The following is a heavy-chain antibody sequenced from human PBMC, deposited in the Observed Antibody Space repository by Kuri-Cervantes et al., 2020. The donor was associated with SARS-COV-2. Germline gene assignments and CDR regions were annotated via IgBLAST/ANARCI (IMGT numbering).Heavy chain of an antibody. V-gene: IGHV3-66*01. CDR1: AFTFSSCS. CDR2: IYSGGST. CDR3: ASADFWSGYYLDY. D-gene: IGHD3-3*01. J-gene: IGHJ4*02. Sequence: GGSLRLSCAASAFTFSSCSMNRVRQAPGKGLEWVSVIYSGGSTYYADSVKGRFTISRDNSKNTLYLQMNSLRAEDTAVYYCASADFWSGYYLDYWGQGTLVTVSS.